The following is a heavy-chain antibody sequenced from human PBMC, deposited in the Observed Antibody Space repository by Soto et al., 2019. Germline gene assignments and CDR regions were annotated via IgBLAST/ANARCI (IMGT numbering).Heavy chain of an antibody. CDR2: ISTYNGNT. J-gene: IGHJ5*02. V-gene: IGHV1-18*01. Sequence: QVHLVQSGGEVKKPGASVKVSCKASGYTFTTYGITWVRQAPGQGLEYLGWISTYNGNTDFAQRVQNRLTLTTDTSTSTAYMELRSLRPDDTAVYYCARAKVLITPNWFDPWGQGTLVTVSS. D-gene: IGHD3-22*01. CDR1: GYTFTTYG. CDR3: ARAKVLITPNWFDP.